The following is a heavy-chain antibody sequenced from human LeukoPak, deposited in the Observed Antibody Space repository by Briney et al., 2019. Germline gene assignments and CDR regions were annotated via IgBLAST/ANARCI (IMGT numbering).Heavy chain of an antibody. CDR1: GYTFTSYG. J-gene: IGHJ4*02. Sequence: GASVKVSCKASGYTFTSYGISWVRQAPGQGLEWMGWISAYNGNTNYAQKLQGRVTMTTDTSTSTACMELRSLRSDDTAVYYCARDGGRSVAAAGTDLDYWGQGTLVTVSS. D-gene: IGHD6-13*01. CDR3: ARDGGRSVAAAGTDLDY. V-gene: IGHV1-18*01. CDR2: ISAYNGNT.